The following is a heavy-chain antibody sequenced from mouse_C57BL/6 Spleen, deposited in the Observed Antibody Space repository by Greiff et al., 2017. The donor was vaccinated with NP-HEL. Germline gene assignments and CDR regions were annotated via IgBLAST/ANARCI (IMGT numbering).Heavy chain of an antibody. Sequence: QVQLQQPGAELVRPGSSVTLSCKASGYTFTSYWMDWVKQRPGQGLEWIGNIYPSDSETHYNQKFTDKATLTVDKSSSTASMQLSSLTSEDSAVYYCARLGGNYAMDYWGQGTSVTVSS. CDR2: IYPSDSET. V-gene: IGHV1-61*01. CDR1: GYTFTSYW. D-gene: IGHD4-1*01. J-gene: IGHJ4*01. CDR3: ARLGGNYAMDY.